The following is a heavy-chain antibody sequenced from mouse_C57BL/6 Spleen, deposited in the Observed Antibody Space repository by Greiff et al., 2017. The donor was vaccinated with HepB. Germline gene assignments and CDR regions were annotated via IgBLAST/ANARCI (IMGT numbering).Heavy chain of an antibody. J-gene: IGHJ4*01. Sequence: QVQLQQPGVELVKPGASVKMSCKASGYTFTSYWITWVKQRPGQGLEWIGDIYPGSGSTNYNEKFKSKATLTVDTSSSTAYMQLSSLTSEDSAVYYCARRLYYYGSSYVRAMDYWGQGTSVTVSS. V-gene: IGHV1-55*01. D-gene: IGHD1-1*01. CDR2: IYPGSGST. CDR3: ARRLYYYGSSYVRAMDY. CDR1: GYTFTSYW.